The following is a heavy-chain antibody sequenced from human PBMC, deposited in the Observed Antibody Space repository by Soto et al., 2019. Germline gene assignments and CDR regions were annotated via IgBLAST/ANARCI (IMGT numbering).Heavy chain of an antibody. CDR1: GFTFSSYA. V-gene: IGHV3-23*01. CDR3: AKDRSPFILRHSDY. J-gene: IGHJ4*02. D-gene: IGHD3-9*01. CDR2: ISGSGGST. Sequence: GGSLRLSCAASGFTFSSYAMSWVRQAPGKGLEWVSAISGSGGSTYYADSAKGRFTISRDNSKNTLYLQMNSLRAEATAVYYFAKDRSPFILRHSDYWGQGTLVTVSS.